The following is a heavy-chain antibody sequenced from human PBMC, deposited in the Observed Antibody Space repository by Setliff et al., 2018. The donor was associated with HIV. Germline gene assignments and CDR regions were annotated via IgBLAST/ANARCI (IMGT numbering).Heavy chain of an antibody. CDR3: ARTRAPYFFDF. V-gene: IGHV4-4*08. J-gene: IGHJ4*01. D-gene: IGHD1-26*01. CDR2: VSSIGNT. CDR1: GGFTNGFY. Sequence: SETLSLTCNVSGGFTNGFYWSWIRQSPRTRLEWIGYVSSIGNTNYNPSLKSRVTISVDTSKNQFSLQLNSVTAADTAVYFCARTRAPYFFDFWGQEPRSPSPQ.